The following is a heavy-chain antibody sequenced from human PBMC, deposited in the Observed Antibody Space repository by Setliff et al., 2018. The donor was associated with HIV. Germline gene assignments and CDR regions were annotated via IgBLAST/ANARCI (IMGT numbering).Heavy chain of an antibody. V-gene: IGHV4-59*08. CDR3: ASQSSTYYDFWSGSMGWFDP. D-gene: IGHD3-3*01. J-gene: IGHJ5*02. Sequence: SETLSLTCTVSGGSISSHYWSWIRQPPLKGLEWIGYIYHSGSANYNPSLKSRVTISVDTSKIQFSLKLSSVTATDTAVYYCASQSSTYYDFWSGSMGWFDPWGQGTLVTVSS. CDR1: GGSISSHY. CDR2: IYHSGSA.